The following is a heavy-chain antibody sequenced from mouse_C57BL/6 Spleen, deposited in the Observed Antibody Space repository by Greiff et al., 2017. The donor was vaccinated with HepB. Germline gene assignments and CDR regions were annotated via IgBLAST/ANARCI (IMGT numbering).Heavy chain of an antibody. CDR3: ARLGGSSPYYDAMDY. CDR1: GYTFTDYY. CDR2: INPNNGGT. Sequence: EVQLQQSGPELVKPGASVKISCKASGYTFTDYYMNWVKQSHGKSLEWIGDINPNNGGTSYNQKFKGKATLTVDKSSSTAYMELRSLTSEDSAVYYCARLGGSSPYYDAMDYWRQGTSVTVSS. V-gene: IGHV1-26*01. D-gene: IGHD1-1*01. J-gene: IGHJ4*01.